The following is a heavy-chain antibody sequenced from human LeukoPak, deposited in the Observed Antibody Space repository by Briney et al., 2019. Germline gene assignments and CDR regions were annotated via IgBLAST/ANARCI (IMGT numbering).Heavy chain of an antibody. Sequence: SVKVSCKASGGTFSSYAISWVRQAPGRGLEWMGGIIPIFGTANYAQKFQGRVTITADKSTSTAYMELSSLRSEDTAVYYCARVEVTAIFNWFDPWGQGTLVTVSS. D-gene: IGHD2-21*02. V-gene: IGHV1-69*06. CDR2: IIPIFGTA. J-gene: IGHJ5*02. CDR3: ARVEVTAIFNWFDP. CDR1: GGTFSSYA.